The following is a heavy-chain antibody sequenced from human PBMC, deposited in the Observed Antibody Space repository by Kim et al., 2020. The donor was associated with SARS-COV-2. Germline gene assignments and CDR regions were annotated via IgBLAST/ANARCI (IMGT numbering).Heavy chain of an antibody. V-gene: IGHV4-38-2*02. J-gene: IGHJ4*02. D-gene: IGHD3-16*02. CDR3: ARTFGGVIVSYFDY. Sequence: SETLSLTCTVSGYSISSGYYWGWIRQPPGKGLEWIGSIYHSGSTYYNPSLKSRVTISVDTSKNQFSLKLSSVTAADTAVYYCARTFGGVIVSYFDYWGQGTLVTVSS. CDR1: GYSISSGYY. CDR2: IYHSGST.